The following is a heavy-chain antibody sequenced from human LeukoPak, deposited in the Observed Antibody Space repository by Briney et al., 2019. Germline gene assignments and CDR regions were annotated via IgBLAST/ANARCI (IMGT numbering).Heavy chain of an antibody. Sequence: SETLSLTCSVSDNSISTSDYYWGWIRQPPGKGLEWIGSIYYRGSTYYNSSLKSRVTISVDTSKNQFSLKLSSVTAADTAVYYCARDRGYSGYYDYWGQGTLVTVSS. J-gene: IGHJ4*02. CDR1: DNSISTSDYY. V-gene: IGHV4-39*07. CDR3: ARDRGYSGYYDY. D-gene: IGHD5-12*01. CDR2: IYYRGST.